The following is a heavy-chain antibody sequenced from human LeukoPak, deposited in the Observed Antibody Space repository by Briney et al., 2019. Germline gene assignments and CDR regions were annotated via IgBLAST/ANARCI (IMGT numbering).Heavy chain of an antibody. Sequence: PGGSLRLSCAASGFTLSSYEMNWVRQAPGKGLEWVSYISGPGTAIDYADSVKGRFTISRDNAKNSLFLQMNSLRADDTAVYYCAGEGVLVTPDAFEIWGQGTMVTVSS. CDR3: AGEGVLVTPDAFEI. D-gene: IGHD3-3*02. CDR2: ISGPGTAI. CDR1: GFTLSSYE. V-gene: IGHV3-48*03. J-gene: IGHJ3*02.